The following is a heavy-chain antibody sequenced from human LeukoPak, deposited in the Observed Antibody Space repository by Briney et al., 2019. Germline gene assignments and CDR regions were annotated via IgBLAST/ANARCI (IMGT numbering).Heavy chain of an antibody. CDR3: ARGIAVAGTPWFDP. D-gene: IGHD6-19*01. J-gene: IGHJ5*02. V-gene: IGHV4-59*01. CDR2: IYYSGST. CDR1: GGSFSGYY. Sequence: SETLSLTCAVYGGSFSGYYWSWIRQPPGKGLEWIGYIYYSGSTNYNPSLKSRVTISVDTSKNQFSLKLSSVTAADTAVYYCARGIAVAGTPWFDPWGQGTLVTVSS.